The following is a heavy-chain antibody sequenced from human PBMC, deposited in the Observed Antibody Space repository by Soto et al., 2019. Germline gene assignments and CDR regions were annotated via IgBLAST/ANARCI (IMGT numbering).Heavy chain of an antibody. Sequence: QVQLVESGGGVVQPGRSLRLSCAASGFTFSNYVMQWVRQAPGKGLEWVAVISYDGSSKFYADSEGRFTISRDNSKNTLYXXXXXXXXXXXXXXXXXXXXXXXPPLXWGQGTLVTVSS. J-gene: IGHJ4*02. CDR3: XXXXXXXPPLX. CDR1: GFTFSNYV. CDR2: ISYDGSSK. V-gene: IGHV3-30*03.